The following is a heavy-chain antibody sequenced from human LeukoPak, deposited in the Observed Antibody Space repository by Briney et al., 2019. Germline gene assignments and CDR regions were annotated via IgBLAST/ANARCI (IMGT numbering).Heavy chain of an antibody. D-gene: IGHD2-2*01. V-gene: IGHV1-69*06. CDR3: ARREGTSSRWFDP. CDR1: GGTFSSYA. CDR2: IIPIFGTA. J-gene: IGHJ5*02. Sequence: SVKVSCKASGGTFSSYAISWVRQAPGQGLEWMGGIIPIFGTANYAQKFQGRVTITADKSTSTAYMELSSLRSGDTAVYYCARREGTSSRWFDPWGQGTLVTVSS.